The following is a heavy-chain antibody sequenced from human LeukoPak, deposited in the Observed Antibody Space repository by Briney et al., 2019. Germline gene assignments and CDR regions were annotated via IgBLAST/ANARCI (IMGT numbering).Heavy chain of an antibody. CDR1: SGAISNYY. J-gene: IGHJ4*02. V-gene: IGHV4-59*01. CDR3: VSESWDNYFDF. D-gene: IGHD6-13*01. CDR2: IAYSGST. Sequence: PSETLSLTCTVSSGAISNYYWSWIRQPPGKGLEWIGYIAYSGSTNYNPSLKSRVSMSVHTSKNQFSLKLSSVTAADTAVYYCVSESWDNYFDFWGQGTLVTVSS.